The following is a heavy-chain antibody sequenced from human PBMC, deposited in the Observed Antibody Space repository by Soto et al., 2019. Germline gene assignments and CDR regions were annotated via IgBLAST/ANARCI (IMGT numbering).Heavy chain of an antibody. V-gene: IGHV1-18*04. CDR3: ASERGYSGYDYYYYYGMDV. Sequence: VSCTATGSTFTSYDISTLSQAAEQGLDWMGWISAYNGNTNYAQKFQGRVTMTRDTSTSTVYMELSSLRSEDTAVYYCASERGYSGYDYYYYYGMDVWGQGTTVTVSS. D-gene: IGHD5-12*01. CDR1: GSTFTSYD. CDR2: ISAYNGNT. J-gene: IGHJ6*02.